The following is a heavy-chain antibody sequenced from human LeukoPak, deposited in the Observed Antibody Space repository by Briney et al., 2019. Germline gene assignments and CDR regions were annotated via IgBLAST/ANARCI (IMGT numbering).Heavy chain of an antibody. Sequence: PGGSLRLSCAASGFTFSSYAMSWVRQAPGKGLEWVSAISGSGGSTYYADSVKGRFTISRDNSKNTLYLQMNSLRAEDTAVYYCAKDHGREVLLWFGPAYYFDYWGQGTLVTVSS. D-gene: IGHD3-10*01. CDR2: ISGSGGST. CDR1: GFTFSSYA. V-gene: IGHV3-23*01. CDR3: AKDHGREVLLWFGPAYYFDY. J-gene: IGHJ4*02.